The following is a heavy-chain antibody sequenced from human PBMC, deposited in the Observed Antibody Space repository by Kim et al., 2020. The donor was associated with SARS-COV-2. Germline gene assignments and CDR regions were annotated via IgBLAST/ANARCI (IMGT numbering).Heavy chain of an antibody. J-gene: IGHJ4*02. D-gene: IGHD3-3*01. V-gene: IGHV4-39*01. CDR3: ARLAINWSGRPYYFDY. Sequence: RKRRVTIPEDTSKNQFSLKLSSVTAADTAVYYCARLAINWSGRPYYFDYWGQGTLVTVSS.